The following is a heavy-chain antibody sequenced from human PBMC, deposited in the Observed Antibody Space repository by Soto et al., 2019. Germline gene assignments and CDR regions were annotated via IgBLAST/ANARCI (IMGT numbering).Heavy chain of an antibody. D-gene: IGHD6-19*01. V-gene: IGHV5-51*01. Sequence: PGESLKISCKGSGYSFTTYWIAWVRQMPGKGLEWMGIIYPGDSDTRYSPSFQGQVTISADKSISTAYLQWSSLKASDTAMYYCARLQGNIGSGWGNWFDPWGQGTLVTVSS. J-gene: IGHJ5*02. CDR2: IYPGDSDT. CDR3: ARLQGNIGSGWGNWFDP. CDR1: GYSFTTYW.